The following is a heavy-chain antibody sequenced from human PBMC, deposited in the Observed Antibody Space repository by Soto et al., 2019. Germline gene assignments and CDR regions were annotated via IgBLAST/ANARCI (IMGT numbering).Heavy chain of an antibody. Sequence: PSQTISLTCTVAGGSISSSSGCWGWIRQPPGKGLEWIGSIYYSGSTYYNPSLKSRVTISVDTSKNQFSLKLSSVTAADTAVYYCASVPVYYYGSGSYYNAPGPHDYWGQGTLVTVSS. D-gene: IGHD3-10*01. CDR3: ASVPVYYYGSGSYYNAPGPHDY. J-gene: IGHJ4*02. CDR1: GGSISSSSGC. V-gene: IGHV4-39*01. CDR2: IYYSGST.